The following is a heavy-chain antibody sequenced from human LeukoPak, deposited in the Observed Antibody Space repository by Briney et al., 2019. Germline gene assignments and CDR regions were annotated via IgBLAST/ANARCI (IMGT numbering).Heavy chain of an antibody. CDR3: ARAGGGGGCFDY. J-gene: IGHJ4*02. Sequence: GGSLRLSCAASGFTFSNYGMHWVRQAPGKGLEWVAFIRYDGSNKYYADSVKGRFTISRDNSKNTLYLQMNNLRAEHTAMYYCARAGGGGGCFDYWGQGTLVTVSS. CDR2: IRYDGSNK. CDR1: GFTFSNYG. D-gene: IGHD2-15*01. V-gene: IGHV3-30*02.